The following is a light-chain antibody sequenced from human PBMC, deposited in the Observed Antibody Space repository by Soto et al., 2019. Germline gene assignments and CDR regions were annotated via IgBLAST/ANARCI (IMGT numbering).Light chain of an antibody. CDR2: EVR. Sequence: QSALTQPASVSGSPGQSITISCTGTRSDIGAYNYVSWYQQHPGKAPKLMIYEVRNRPSGVSNRFSGSKSGNTASLTISGLQAEDEADYYCSSYTTSSTRVFGGGTQLTVL. CDR3: SSYTTSSTRV. V-gene: IGLV2-14*01. J-gene: IGLJ3*02. CDR1: RSDIGAYNY.